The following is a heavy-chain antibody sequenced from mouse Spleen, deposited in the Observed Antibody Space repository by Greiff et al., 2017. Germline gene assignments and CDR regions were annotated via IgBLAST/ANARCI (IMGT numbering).Heavy chain of an antibody. J-gene: IGHJ2*01. V-gene: IGHV5-9*01. D-gene: IGHD2-3*01. Sequence: EVMLVESGGGLVKPGGSLKLSCAASGFTFSSYTMSWVRQTPEKRLEWVATISGGGGNTYYPDSVKGRFTISRDNAKNTLYLQMSSLRSEDTALYYCASHYDGYYFFDYWGQGTTLTVSS. CDR3: ASHYDGYYFFDY. CDR1: GFTFSSYT. CDR2: ISGGGGNT.